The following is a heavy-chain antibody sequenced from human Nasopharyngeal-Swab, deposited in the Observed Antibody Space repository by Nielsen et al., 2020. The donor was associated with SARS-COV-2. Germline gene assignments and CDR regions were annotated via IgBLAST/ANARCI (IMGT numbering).Heavy chain of an antibody. V-gene: IGHV3-7*01. CDR3: ATDGYSFGYDRGY. CDR2: ITEDGSEK. CDR1: GLTISGYW. D-gene: IGHD4-11*01. Sequence: GESLKISCAASGLTISGYWMSWVRQAPGKGLEWVANITEDGSEKYYIDSVKGRFTISRDNAKSSLFLEMNSLRVEDTALYYCATDGYSFGYDRGYWGQGTLVIVSS. J-gene: IGHJ4*02.